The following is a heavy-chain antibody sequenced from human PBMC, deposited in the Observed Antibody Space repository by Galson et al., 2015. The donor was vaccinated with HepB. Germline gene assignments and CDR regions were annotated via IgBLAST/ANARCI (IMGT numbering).Heavy chain of an antibody. CDR1: AGSISSYY. D-gene: IGHD3-22*01. J-gene: IGHJ3*02. CDR2: IYYSGST. Sequence: SETLSLTCTVSAGSISSYYWSWIRQPPGKGLEWIGYIYYSGSTNYNPSLKSRVTISADTSRNQISLKLTSVTAADTAVYYCALATYDYDSTGAFDIWGRGTMVTVSS. CDR3: ALATYDYDSTGAFDI. V-gene: IGHV4-59*01.